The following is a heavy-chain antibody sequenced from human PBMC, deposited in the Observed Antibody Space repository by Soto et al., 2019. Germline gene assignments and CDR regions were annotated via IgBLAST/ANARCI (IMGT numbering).Heavy chain of an antibody. CDR2: ISGSGGST. J-gene: IGHJ4*02. V-gene: IGHV3-23*01. CDR1: GFTFSSYA. CDR3: AKDPITIFGVVQYYFDY. Sequence: PGGSLRLSCAASGFTFSSYAMSWVRQAPGKGLEWVSAISGSGGSTYYADSVKGRFTISRDNSKNTLYLQMNSLRAEDTAVYYCAKDPITIFGVVQYYFDYWGQGTLVTVSS. D-gene: IGHD3-3*01.